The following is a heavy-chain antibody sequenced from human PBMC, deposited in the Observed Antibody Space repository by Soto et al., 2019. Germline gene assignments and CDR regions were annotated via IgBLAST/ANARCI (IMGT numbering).Heavy chain of an antibody. CDR1: GGSISSYY. CDR3: ARAGPEMDY. J-gene: IGHJ4*02. D-gene: IGHD3-10*01. Sequence: QVQLQESGPGLVKPSETLSLTCTVSGGSISSYYWSWIRQPPGKGLEWIGYIFYSGSTNYNPSLKSRVTISVDTSKTQFSLKLSAVTAADTAVYYCARAGPEMDYWGQGTLVTVSS. CDR2: IFYSGST. V-gene: IGHV4-59*01.